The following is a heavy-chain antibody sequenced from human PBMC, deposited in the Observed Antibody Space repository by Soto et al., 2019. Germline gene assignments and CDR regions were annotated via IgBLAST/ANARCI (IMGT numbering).Heavy chain of an antibody. CDR1: GYSFTSYW. Sequence: LGESLKISCKGSGYSFTSYWIGWVRQMPGKGLEWMGIIYPGDSDTRYSPSFQGQVTISADKSISTAYLQWSSLKASDTAMYYCARVYSSSWSKAPRYYFDYWGQGTLVTVSS. CDR3: ARVYSSSWSKAPRYYFDY. D-gene: IGHD6-13*01. CDR2: IYPGDSDT. J-gene: IGHJ4*02. V-gene: IGHV5-51*01.